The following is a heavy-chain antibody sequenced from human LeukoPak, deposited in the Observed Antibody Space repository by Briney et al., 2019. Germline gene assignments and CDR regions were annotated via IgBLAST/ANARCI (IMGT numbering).Heavy chain of an antibody. J-gene: IGHJ4*02. CDR1: GFTVSSNY. CDR3: AKDRRAGSYDY. CDR2: ISGSGGNT. D-gene: IGHD3-10*01. V-gene: IGHV3-23*01. Sequence: GGSLRLSCAASGFTVSSNYMSWVRQAPGKGLEWVSAISGSGGNTYYADSVKGRFTISRDNSKNTLYLQMNSLRAEDTAVYYCAKDRRAGSYDYWGQGTLVTVSS.